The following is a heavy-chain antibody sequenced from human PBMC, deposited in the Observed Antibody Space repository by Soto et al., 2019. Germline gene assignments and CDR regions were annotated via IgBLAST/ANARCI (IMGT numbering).Heavy chain of an antibody. Sequence: PSETLSLTCTVSGGSISSGGYYWSWIRQHPGKGLEWIGYIYYSGSTYYNPSLKSRVTISVDTSKNQFSLKLSSVTAADTAVYYCARVRVSSGYYTGYFDYWGQGTLVTVSS. D-gene: IGHD3-3*01. CDR3: ARVRVSSGYYTGYFDY. CDR2: IYYSGST. V-gene: IGHV4-31*03. J-gene: IGHJ4*02. CDR1: GGSISSGGYY.